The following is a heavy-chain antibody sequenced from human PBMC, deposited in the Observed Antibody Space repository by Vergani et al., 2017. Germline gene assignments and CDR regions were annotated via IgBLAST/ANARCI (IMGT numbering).Heavy chain of an antibody. CDR3: ASERRDGYNPFDT. CDR2: FQGSGNS. J-gene: IGHJ4*02. Sequence: QLQESGPGLVKPSQTLSLTCTVSGGSMTSDIYYWSWIRQSAEKGLEWIGRFQGSGNSTYNPSLKSRVTISLDTSKNQFSLKLSSVTAAATALYYCASERRDGYNPFDTWGQGTLVTVSS. CDR1: GGSMTSDIYY. D-gene: IGHD5-24*01. V-gene: IGHV4-61*02.